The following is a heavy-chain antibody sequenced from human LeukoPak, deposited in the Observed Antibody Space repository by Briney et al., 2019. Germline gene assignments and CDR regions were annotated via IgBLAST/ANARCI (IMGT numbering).Heavy chain of an antibody. CDR3: ARDLTSPQYSSARGFDP. CDR2: IYTSGST. D-gene: IGHD6-19*01. Sequence: SETLSLTCTVSGGSIRSGSYYWSWIRQPAGKGLEWIGRIYTSGSTNYNPSLKSRVTMSVDTSKNQFSLKLSSVTAADTAVYYCARDLTSPQYSSARGFDPWGQGTLVTVSS. CDR1: GGSIRSGSYY. V-gene: IGHV4-61*02. J-gene: IGHJ5*02.